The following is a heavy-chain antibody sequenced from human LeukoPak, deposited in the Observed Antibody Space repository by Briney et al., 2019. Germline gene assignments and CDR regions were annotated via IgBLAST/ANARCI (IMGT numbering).Heavy chain of an antibody. J-gene: IGHJ2*01. V-gene: IGHV4-4*07. D-gene: IGHD6-6*01. CDR2: IYTSGST. Sequence: SETLSLTCTVSGGSISSYYWSWIRQPAGKGLEWIGRIYTSGSTNYNPSLKSRVTMSVDTSKNQFSLKLSSVTAADTAVYYCARDRSSIAARRRSNWYFDLWGRGTLVTVSS. CDR3: ARDRSSIAARRRSNWYFDL. CDR1: GGSISSYY.